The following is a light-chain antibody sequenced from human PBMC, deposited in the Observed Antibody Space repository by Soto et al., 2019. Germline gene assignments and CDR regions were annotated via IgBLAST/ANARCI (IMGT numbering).Light chain of an antibody. J-gene: IGKJ5*01. CDR3: QQLNAYPIT. Sequence: DFQLTHFPSFLSASVGDRVTITCRASQGISDYLAWYQEKPGKAPKLLIYAASTLQSGVPSRFSGSRSGTEFTLTISSLQPEDFATYYCQQLNAYPITFGQGTRLEIK. CDR2: AAS. V-gene: IGKV1-9*01. CDR1: QGISDY.